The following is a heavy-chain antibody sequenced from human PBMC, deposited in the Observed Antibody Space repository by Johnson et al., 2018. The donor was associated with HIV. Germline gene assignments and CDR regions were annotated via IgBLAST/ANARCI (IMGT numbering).Heavy chain of an antibody. CDR1: GFTFDDHG. D-gene: IGHD6-6*01. CDR3: AREGIAARLAAFDI. V-gene: IGHV3-20*04. CDR2: INWNGGNT. Sequence: VQLVESGGGVVRPGGSLRLSCAASGFTFDDHGMSWVRQVPGKGLEWVSGINWNGGNTGYADSVKGRFTISRDNAKKSLYLQMSSLRAEDTAVYYGAREGIAARLAAFDIWGQGTMVTVSS. J-gene: IGHJ3*02.